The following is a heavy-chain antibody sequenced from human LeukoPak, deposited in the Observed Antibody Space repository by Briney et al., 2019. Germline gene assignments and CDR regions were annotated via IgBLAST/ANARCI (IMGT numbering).Heavy chain of an antibody. CDR1: GFTFSSYP. V-gene: IGHV3-30-3*01. Sequence: GGSLRLSCAASGFTFSSYPMHWVRQAPGKGLEWVAVISYDGSNQHYADSVKGRFTISRDNSKNTLYLQMNSLRAEDTAVYYCARESSNPYFDNWGQGTLVTVSS. J-gene: IGHJ4*02. CDR3: ARESSNPYFDN. CDR2: ISYDGSNQ.